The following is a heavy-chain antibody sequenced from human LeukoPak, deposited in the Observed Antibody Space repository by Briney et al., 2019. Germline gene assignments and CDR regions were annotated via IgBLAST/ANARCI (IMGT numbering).Heavy chain of an antibody. D-gene: IGHD2-15*01. V-gene: IGHV5-51*01. J-gene: IGHJ4*02. CDR1: GYNLNSYW. CDR3: ARTPLPNCGGGSCPLDY. CDR2: VYPGDSDT. Sequence: GESLKISCKGSGYNLNSYWVAWVRQMPGKGLEWMGSVYPGDSDTRYSPSFQGQVTISADKSISTAYLQWSSLKASDTAMYYCARTPLPNCGGGSCPLDYWGQGTLVTVSS.